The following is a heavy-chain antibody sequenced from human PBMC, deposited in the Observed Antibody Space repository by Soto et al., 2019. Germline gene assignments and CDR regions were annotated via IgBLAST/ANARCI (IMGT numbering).Heavy chain of an antibody. CDR1: GGSISSGDYY. J-gene: IGHJ4*02. CDR3: ARDLGDY. Sequence: SETLSLTCTVSGGSISSGDYYWSWIRQPPGKGLEWIGYIYYSGSTYYNPSLKSRVTISVDTSKNQFSLKLSSVTAADSSVYYCARDLGDYWGQGTLVTVPS. D-gene: IGHD1-26*01. V-gene: IGHV4-30-4*01. CDR2: IYYSGST.